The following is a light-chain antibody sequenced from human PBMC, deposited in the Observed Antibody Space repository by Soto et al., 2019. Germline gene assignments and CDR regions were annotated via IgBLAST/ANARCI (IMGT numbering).Light chain of an antibody. CDR3: QQYDNLPG. J-gene: IGKJ3*01. CDR2: DAS. Sequence: DIPMTQSPSSLSASVGDRVTITCQASQDISNYLNWYQQKPRKAPKLLIYDASNLETGVPSRFSGSGSGTDFTFTISSLQPEDIATYYCQQYDNLPGFGPGTKVDIK. CDR1: QDISNY. V-gene: IGKV1-33*01.